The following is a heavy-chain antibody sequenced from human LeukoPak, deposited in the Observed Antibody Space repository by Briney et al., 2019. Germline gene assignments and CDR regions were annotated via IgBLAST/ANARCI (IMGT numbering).Heavy chain of an antibody. J-gene: IGHJ6*03. CDR2: IIPIFGTA. CDR1: GGTFSSYA. V-gene: IGHV1-69*05. CDR3: ARGAVSSCEYYCMDV. Sequence: ASVKVSCEASGGTFSSYAISWVRQAPGQGLELMGGIIPIFGTANYAQKFQGRVTITTDESTSTAYMELSSLRSEDTAVYYCARGAVSSCEYYCMDVWGKGTTVTVSS. D-gene: IGHD6-6*01.